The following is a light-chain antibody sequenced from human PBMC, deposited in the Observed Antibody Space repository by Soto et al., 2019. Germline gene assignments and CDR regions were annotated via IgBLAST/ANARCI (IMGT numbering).Light chain of an antibody. V-gene: IGLV2-11*01. J-gene: IGLJ1*01. Sequence: QSVLTQPRSVSGSPGQSVTISCTGTSSDVGRYSFVSWYQQHPGKAPKLIIYDVYKRPSGVPDRFSGSKSGNTASLTISGLQAEDETDYYCCSHAGSSFVFGPRTKVTVL. CDR1: SSDVGRYSF. CDR3: CSHAGSSFV. CDR2: DVY.